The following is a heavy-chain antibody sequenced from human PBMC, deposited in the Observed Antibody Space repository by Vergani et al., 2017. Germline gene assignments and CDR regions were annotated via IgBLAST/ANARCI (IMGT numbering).Heavy chain of an antibody. V-gene: IGHV3-48*02. J-gene: IGHJ6*02. Sequence: EVQLVESGGDLVQPGGSLRLSCAASGFTFSSYAMTWVRQAPGKGLEWVSYISGSSNTIYYADSVKGRFTISRDNAKNSLYLQMNSLRDEDTAVYYCARDSKYGSYPYYYDGMDVWGQGTTVTVSS. D-gene: IGHD1-26*01. CDR1: GFTFSSYA. CDR2: ISGSSNTI. CDR3: ARDSKYGSYPYYYDGMDV.